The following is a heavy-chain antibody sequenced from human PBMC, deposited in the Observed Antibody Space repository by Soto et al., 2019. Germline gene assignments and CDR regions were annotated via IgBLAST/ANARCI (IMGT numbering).Heavy chain of an antibody. V-gene: IGHV3-43D*04. CDR1: GFDFEDYA. CDR3: AKSLYYYDSSPLDH. Sequence: GGSLRLSCAAAGFDFEDYAMHWVRQVPGKGLEWVSLTNSDGTDSYYVDSVKGRFTISRDNAKTTLYLQMDRLRPEDTALYFCAKSLYYYDSSPLDHWGQGTLVTV. CDR2: TNSDGTDS. D-gene: IGHD3-22*01. J-gene: IGHJ4*02.